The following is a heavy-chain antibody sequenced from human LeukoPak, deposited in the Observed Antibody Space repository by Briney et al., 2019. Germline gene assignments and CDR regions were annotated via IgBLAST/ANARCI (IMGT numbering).Heavy chain of an antibody. Sequence: SETLSLTCTVSGDSIRRSSDHWGWIRQPPGEGLEWIGDIYFSVSTYYNPSLESRVTISVDTSKNQFSLRLTSVTAADTAVYFCGRLSRDYSGSHVDYWGPGTLVTVSS. CDR3: GRLSRDYSGSHVDY. V-gene: IGHV4-39*01. CDR2: IYFSVST. D-gene: IGHD1-26*01. J-gene: IGHJ4*02. CDR1: GDSIRRSSDH.